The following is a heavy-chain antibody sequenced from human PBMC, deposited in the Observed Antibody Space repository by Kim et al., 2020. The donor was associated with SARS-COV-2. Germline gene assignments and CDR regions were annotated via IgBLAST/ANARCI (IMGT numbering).Heavy chain of an antibody. CDR2: FDPEDGET. J-gene: IGHJ3*02. Sequence: ASVKVSCKVSGYTLTELSMHWVRQAPGKGLEWMGGFDPEDGETIYAQKFQGRVTMTEDTSTDTAYMELSSLRSEDTAVYYCATGRTTFNAFDIWGQGTMVTVSS. D-gene: IGHD3-16*01. V-gene: IGHV1-24*01. CDR3: ATGRTTFNAFDI. CDR1: GYTLTELS.